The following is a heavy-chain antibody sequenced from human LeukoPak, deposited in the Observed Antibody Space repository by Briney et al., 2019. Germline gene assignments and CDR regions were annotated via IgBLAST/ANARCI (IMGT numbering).Heavy chain of an antibody. D-gene: IGHD5-24*01. J-gene: IGHJ4*02. CDR1: GFTFSTYS. CDR3: ARDREMATILDY. V-gene: IGHV3-48*02. Sequence: GGSLRLSCAASGFTFSTYSMNWVRQAPGKGLEWVSYISSSTGIIYYADSVKGRFTISRDNAKNSLYLQMNSLRDEDTAVYYCARDREMATILDYWGQGTLVTVSS. CDR2: ISSSTGII.